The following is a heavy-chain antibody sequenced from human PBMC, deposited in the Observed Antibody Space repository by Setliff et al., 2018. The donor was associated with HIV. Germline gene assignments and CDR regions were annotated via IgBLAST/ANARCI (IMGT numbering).Heavy chain of an antibody. V-gene: IGHV4-61*09. D-gene: IGHD1-1*01. CDR1: GGIISSDSFF. Sequence: SETLSLTCTVSGGIISSDSFFWSWIRQPAGKGLEWIGHISATGSTNYNPSLKSRVSMSLDTSKNQFSPYLNSVTAADAAVYFCARAREGWKPFAFDYWGQGTLVTVSS. CDR3: ARAREGWKPFAFDY. CDR2: ISATGST. J-gene: IGHJ4*02.